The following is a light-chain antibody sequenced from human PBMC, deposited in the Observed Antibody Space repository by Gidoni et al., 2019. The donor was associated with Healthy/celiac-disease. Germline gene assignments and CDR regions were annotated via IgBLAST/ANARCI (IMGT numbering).Light chain of an antibody. CDR3: SSYTSSSTPVYV. V-gene: IGLV2-14*01. CDR1: SSDVGGYNY. J-gene: IGLJ1*01. Sequence: QSALTQPASVSGSPGQSITISCTGTSSDVGGYNYVSCYQQHPGKAPKLMIYEVSNRPSGVSNRFSGSKSGNTASLNISGLQAEDEADYYCSSYTSSSTPVYVFGTGTKVTVL. CDR2: EVS.